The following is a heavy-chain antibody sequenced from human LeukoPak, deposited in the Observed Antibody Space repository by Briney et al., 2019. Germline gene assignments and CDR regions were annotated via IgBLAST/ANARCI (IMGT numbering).Heavy chain of an antibody. CDR3: ARRGLWRYYDSSGYYNWFDP. J-gene: IGHJ5*02. Sequence: SGTLSLTCGVSGYSISSNHWWEWVRQPSGKGLEWIGESYHSGSTNYNPSLKSRVTISVDTSKNHFSLKLSSVTAADTAVYYCARRGLWRYYDSSGYYNWFDPWGQGTLVTVSS. CDR2: SYHSGST. V-gene: IGHV4-4*02. D-gene: IGHD3-22*01. CDR1: GYSISSNHW.